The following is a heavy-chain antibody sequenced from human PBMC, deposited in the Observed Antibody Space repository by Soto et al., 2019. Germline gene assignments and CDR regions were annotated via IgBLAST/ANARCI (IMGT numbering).Heavy chain of an antibody. D-gene: IGHD3-10*01. CDR2: ISGSGGST. Sequence: EVQLLESGGGLVQPGGSLRPSCAASGFPFSSYAMSWVRQAPGKGLEWVSAISGSGGSTNYADSVKGRFTISRENSKNTLYLQMNSLRAEDTAVYYCAKRDQLWFGGGWFDPWGQGTLVTVSS. V-gene: IGHV3-23*01. CDR1: GFPFSSYA. J-gene: IGHJ5*02. CDR3: AKRDQLWFGGGWFDP.